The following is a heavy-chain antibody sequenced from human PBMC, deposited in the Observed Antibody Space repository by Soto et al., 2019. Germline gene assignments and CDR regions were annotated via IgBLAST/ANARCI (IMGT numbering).Heavy chain of an antibody. D-gene: IGHD5-18*01. J-gene: IGHJ5*02. CDR2: ISGSGGST. CDR3: APSGYLRNWFDP. V-gene: IGHV3-23*01. Sequence: PGGSLRLSCAASGFTFSSYAMSWVRQAPGKGLEWVSAISGSGGSTYYADSVKGRFTISRDNSKNTLYLQMNSLRAEDTAVYYCAPSGYLRNWFDPWGQGTLVTVSS. CDR1: GFTFSSYA.